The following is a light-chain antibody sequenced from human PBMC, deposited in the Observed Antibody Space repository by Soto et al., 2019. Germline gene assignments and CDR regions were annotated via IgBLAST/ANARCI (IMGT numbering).Light chain of an antibody. V-gene: IGKV3-20*01. CDR1: ETLGRNY. CDR3: QQYDNFPQT. Sequence: ETLLTPSPGTLALSPGERATLSCRATETLGRNYLAWYQQKPGQAPRLLIHRIYIRAAGIPDRFSGSASGTDFTLTISRLEPEDFAMYYCQQYDNFPQTFGRGTKVDIK. CDR2: RIY. J-gene: IGKJ1*01.